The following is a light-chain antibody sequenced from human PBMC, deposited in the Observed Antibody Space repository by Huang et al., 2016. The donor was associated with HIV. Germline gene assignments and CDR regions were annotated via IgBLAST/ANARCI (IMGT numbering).Light chain of an antibody. CDR1: QSISSW. CDR3: QQYNSLAWT. CDR2: KAS. J-gene: IGKJ1*01. V-gene: IGKV1-5*03. Sequence: DIQMTQSPSTLSASVGDRVTITCRASQSISSWLAWYQPKPGKAPNLLIYKASSLESGVPSRFSGSGSGTEFTLTISSLQPDDFATYYCQQYNSLAWTFGQGTKVEIK.